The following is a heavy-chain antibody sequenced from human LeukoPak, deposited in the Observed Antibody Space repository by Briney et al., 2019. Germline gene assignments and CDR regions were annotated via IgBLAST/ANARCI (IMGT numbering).Heavy chain of an antibody. CDR1: GYTFTSYD. Sequence: GASVNVSCKASGYTFTSYDINWVRQATGQGLEWMGWMNPNSGNTGYAQKFQGRVAMTRNTSISTAYMELSSLRSEDTAVYYCARAPSGWPVDYWGQGTLVTVSS. CDR2: MNPNSGNT. V-gene: IGHV1-8*01. J-gene: IGHJ4*02. D-gene: IGHD6-19*01. CDR3: ARAPSGWPVDY.